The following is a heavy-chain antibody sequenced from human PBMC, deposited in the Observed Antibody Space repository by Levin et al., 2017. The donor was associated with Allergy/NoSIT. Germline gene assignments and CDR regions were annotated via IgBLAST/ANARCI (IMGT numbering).Heavy chain of an antibody. D-gene: IGHD6-13*01. J-gene: IGHJ4*02. CDR1: GFTCSDYN. V-gene: IGHV3-11*06. CDR2: ISSSGSYT. Sequence: NSGGSLRLSCAASGFTCSDYNMSWIRQAPGKGLEWVSYISSSGSYTNYADSVKGRFTISRDNAKNSLYLQMNSLRAEDTAVYYCARGGIRIAALFDYWGQGTLVTVSS. CDR3: ARGGIRIAALFDY.